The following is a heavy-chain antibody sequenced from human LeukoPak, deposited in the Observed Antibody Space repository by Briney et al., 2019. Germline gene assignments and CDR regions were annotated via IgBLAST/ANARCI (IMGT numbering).Heavy chain of an antibody. CDR2: ISSSGSTI. CDR1: GFTFRDYY. Sequence: PGGSLRLSYAAAGFTFRDYYMSWIRQAPGKGLEWVSYISSSGSTIYYADSVKGRFTISRDNAKNSLYLQMNSLRAEDTAVYYCARKGRRVWSFDFWGQGTLATVSS. D-gene: IGHD3-3*01. V-gene: IGHV3-11*01. J-gene: IGHJ4*02. CDR3: ARKGRRVWSFDF.